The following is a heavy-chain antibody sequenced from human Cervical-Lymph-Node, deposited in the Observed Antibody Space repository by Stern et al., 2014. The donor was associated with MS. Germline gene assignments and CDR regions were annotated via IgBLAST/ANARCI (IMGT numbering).Heavy chain of an antibody. V-gene: IGHV3-7*01. D-gene: IGHD3-9*01. J-gene: IGHJ4*02. CDR1: GFTFSSYW. CDR3: AREGTELRYFDWLFDH. CDR2: IKKDGTEK. Sequence: EVHLVESGGGLVQPGGSLRLSCAVSGFTFSSYWMSWVRQAPGKGLEWVANIKKDGTEKYYVDSVKGRFTISRDNAKNSLYLQMTSLRAEDTAVYYCAREGTELRYFDWLFDHWGKGALVTVSS.